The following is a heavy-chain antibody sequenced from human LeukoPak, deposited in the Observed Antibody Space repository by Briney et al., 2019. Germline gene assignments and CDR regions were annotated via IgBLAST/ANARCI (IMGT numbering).Heavy chain of an antibody. CDR2: INPNSGGT. J-gene: IGHJ3*02. CDR3: TRGYSNEEDAFDI. Sequence: ASVKVSCKASGYTFTGYYMHWVRQAPGQGLEWMGWINPNSGGTNYAQKFQGRVTMTRDTSISTAYMELSRLRSDDTAVYYCTRGYSNEEDAFDIWGQGTMVTVSS. V-gene: IGHV1-2*02. D-gene: IGHD6-13*01. CDR1: GYTFTGYY.